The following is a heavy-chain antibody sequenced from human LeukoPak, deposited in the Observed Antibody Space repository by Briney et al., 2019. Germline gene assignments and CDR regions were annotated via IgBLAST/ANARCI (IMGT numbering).Heavy chain of an antibody. CDR3: ARDNIDSSGWYYFDY. CDR1: GGFISTYY. CDR2: IYYSGST. V-gene: IGHV4-59*12. J-gene: IGHJ4*02. D-gene: IGHD6-19*01. Sequence: PSETLSLTCTVSGGFISTYYWSWIRQPPGKGLEWIGYIYYSGSTNYNPSLKSRVTISVDTSKNQFSLKLSSVTAADTAVYYCARDNIDSSGWYYFDYWGQGTLVTVSS.